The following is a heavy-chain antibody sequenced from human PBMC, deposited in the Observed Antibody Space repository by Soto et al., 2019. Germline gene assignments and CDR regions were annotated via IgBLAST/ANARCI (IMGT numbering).Heavy chain of an antibody. CDR1: GFTFTDYY. CDR3: AKDTFTMIVVAPDAFDI. CDR2: ISGSGGST. V-gene: IGHV3-23*01. Sequence: GGSLRLSCAASGFTFTDYYMSWIRQAPGKGLEWVSAISGSGGSTYYADSVKGRFTISRDNSKNTLYLQMNSLRAEDTAVYYCAKDTFTMIVVAPDAFDIWGQGTMVTVSS. D-gene: IGHD3-22*01. J-gene: IGHJ3*02.